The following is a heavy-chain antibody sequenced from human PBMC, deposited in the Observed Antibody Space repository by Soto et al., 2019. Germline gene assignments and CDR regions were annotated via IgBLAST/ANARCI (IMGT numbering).Heavy chain of an antibody. Sequence: PVGSLRLSCAASGFTFSSRWMHWVRQAPGKGLVWVSRINSDGTTITYADSVKGRFTISRDNAKNTLYLQMNSLRAEDTAVYYCARGTQTTVTTRLFDCWGQGTLVTVSS. D-gene: IGHD4-17*01. V-gene: IGHV3-74*01. CDR3: ARGTQTTVTTRLFDC. CDR2: INSDGTTI. CDR1: GFTFSSRW. J-gene: IGHJ4*02.